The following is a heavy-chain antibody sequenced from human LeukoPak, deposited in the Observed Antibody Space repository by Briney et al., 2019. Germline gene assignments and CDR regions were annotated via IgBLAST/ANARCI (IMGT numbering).Heavy chain of an antibody. CDR2: IYYSGST. CDR3: AGRDRITIFGVVD. Sequence: SEALSLTCTVSGGSISSSTYYWGWIRQPPGKGLEWTGTIYYSGSTYYNPSLKSRVTISVDTSKNQYSLKLSSVTAADTAVYYCAGRDRITIFGVVDWGQGTLVTVSS. J-gene: IGHJ4*02. D-gene: IGHD3-3*01. CDR1: GGSISSSTYY. V-gene: IGHV4-39*01.